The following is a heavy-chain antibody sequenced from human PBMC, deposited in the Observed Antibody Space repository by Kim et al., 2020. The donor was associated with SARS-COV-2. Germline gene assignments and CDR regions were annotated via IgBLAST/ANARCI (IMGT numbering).Heavy chain of an antibody. CDR1: GFTFSSYW. J-gene: IGHJ6*02. V-gene: IGHV3-74*01. Sequence: GGSLRLSCAASGFTFSSYWMHWVRQAPGKGLVWVSRINSDGSSTSYADSVKGRFTISRDNAKNTLYLQMNSLRAEDTAVYYCARDNPAAAGLYYYYYGMDVWGQGTTVTVSS. D-gene: IGHD6-13*01. CDR2: INSDGSST. CDR3: ARDNPAAAGLYYYYYGMDV.